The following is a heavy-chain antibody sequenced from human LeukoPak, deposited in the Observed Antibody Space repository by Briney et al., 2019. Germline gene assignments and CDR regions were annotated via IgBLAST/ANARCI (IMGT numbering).Heavy chain of an antibody. Sequence: GGSLRLSCAASGFTFSTYWMTWVRQAPGKGLEWVANIKQDGSEKKYGDSVKGRFTISRDNSKNTLYLQMNSLRAEDTAVYYCARDRDGEIDYWGQGTLVTVSS. CDR3: ARDRDGEIDY. D-gene: IGHD4-17*01. V-gene: IGHV3-7*01. CDR2: IKQDGSEK. J-gene: IGHJ4*02. CDR1: GFTFSTYW.